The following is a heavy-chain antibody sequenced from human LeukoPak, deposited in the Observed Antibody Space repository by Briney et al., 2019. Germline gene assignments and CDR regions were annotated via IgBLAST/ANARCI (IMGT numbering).Heavy chain of an antibody. V-gene: IGHV1-24*01. Sequence: ASVKVSCKFAGYTLTDFSMHWVRQAPGKGLEWMGGFDPEDGETIYAQKFQGRVTMTDDTSTDTAYMELSSLRSEDTAVYYCATDLGKYQLPRFFVYWVQGTLVTVSS. CDR3: ATDLGKYQLPRFFVY. CDR1: GYTLTDFS. CDR2: FDPEDGET. D-gene: IGHD2-2*01. J-gene: IGHJ4*02.